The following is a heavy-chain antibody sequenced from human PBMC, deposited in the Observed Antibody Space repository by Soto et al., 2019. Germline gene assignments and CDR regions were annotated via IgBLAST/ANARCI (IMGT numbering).Heavy chain of an antibody. J-gene: IGHJ3*02. CDR2: INPNSGGT. CDR3: VRVRIRYFDWPDAFDI. Sequence: GASVKVSCKASGYTFTGYYMHWVRQAPGQGLEWMGWINPNSGGTNYAQKFQGRVTMTRDTSISTAYMELSRLRSDDTAVYYCVRVRIRYFDWPDAFDIWGQGTMVTVSS. V-gene: IGHV1-2*02. CDR1: GYTFTGYY. D-gene: IGHD3-9*01.